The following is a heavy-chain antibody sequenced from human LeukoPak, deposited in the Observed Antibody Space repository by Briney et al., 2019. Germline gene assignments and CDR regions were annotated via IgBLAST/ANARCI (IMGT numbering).Heavy chain of an antibody. CDR2: IYHSGST. J-gene: IGHJ4*02. CDR3: AGKYYYDGSGYFYVDW. Sequence: PSETLSLTCTVSGYSISIDFYWGWIRQSPEKGLEWLGSIYHSGSTYYNPSLKSRVAISMDTTRNQFSLKLTSVTAADTAVYYCAGKYYYDGSGYFYVDWWGQGTLVTVSS. V-gene: IGHV4-38-2*02. CDR1: GYSISIDFY. D-gene: IGHD3-22*01.